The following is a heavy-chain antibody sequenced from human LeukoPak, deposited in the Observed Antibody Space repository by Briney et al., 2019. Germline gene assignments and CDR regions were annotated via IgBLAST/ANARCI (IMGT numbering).Heavy chain of an antibody. V-gene: IGHV1-69*05. CDR2: IIPIFGTA. CDR1: GGTFSSYA. D-gene: IGHD6-13*01. Sequence: ASVKVSCKASGGTFSSYAISWVRQAPGQGLEWMGRIIPIFGTANYAQKFQGRVTITTDESTSTAYMELRSLRSDDTAVYYCAREKYSSSWHALDYWGQGTLVTVSS. J-gene: IGHJ4*02. CDR3: AREKYSSSWHALDY.